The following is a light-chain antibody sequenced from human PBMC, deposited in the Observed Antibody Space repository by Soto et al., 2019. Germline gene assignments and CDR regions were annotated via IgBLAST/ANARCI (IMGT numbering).Light chain of an antibody. V-gene: IGKV3-15*01. CDR3: QQYKNWPPGHT. CDR2: GAS. J-gene: IGKJ4*02. CDR1: QSVSSN. Sequence: EIVMTQSPATLSVSPGERATLSCRASQSVSSNLAWYQQKPGQAPRLLIYGASTRATGIPARFSGSGSGTEFTLTISSLQAEDFAGYYCQQYKNWPPGHTVGGGTKVEIK.